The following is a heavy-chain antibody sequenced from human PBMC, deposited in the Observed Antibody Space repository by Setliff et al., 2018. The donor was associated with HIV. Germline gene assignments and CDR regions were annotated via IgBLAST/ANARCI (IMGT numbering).Heavy chain of an antibody. D-gene: IGHD1-1*01. V-gene: IGHV3-23*01. CDR3: ASARIPTGGTSTSFDF. CDR2: ISPTGTKT. J-gene: IGHJ4*02. Sequence: LSLSCAASGITFSGYSMSWVRQAPGKGLEWVSAISPTGTKTSFADSVKDRFTISRDNSKNTLYLQLNSLRPDDTGVYYCASARIPTGGTSTSFDFWGQGALVTVSS. CDR1: GITFSGYS.